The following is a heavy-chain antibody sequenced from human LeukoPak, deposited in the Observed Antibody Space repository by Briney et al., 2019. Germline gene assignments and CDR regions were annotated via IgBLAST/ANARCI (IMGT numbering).Heavy chain of an antibody. CDR3: ARRGGSGRSLDY. V-gene: IGHV4-61*08. J-gene: IGHJ4*02. D-gene: IGHD3-10*01. CDR1: GASVSSGGYY. Sequence: PSETLSLTCTVSGASVSSGGYYWSWLRQPPGKGLEWIGYIYYSGSTNYNPSLKSRVTISVDTSKNQFSLKVSSVTAADTAVYYCARRGGSGRSLDYWGQGTLVTVSS. CDR2: IYYSGST.